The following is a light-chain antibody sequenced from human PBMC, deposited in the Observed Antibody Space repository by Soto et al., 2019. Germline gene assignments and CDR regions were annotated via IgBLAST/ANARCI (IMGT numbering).Light chain of an antibody. CDR3: QQYGSSRYT. CDR1: QSVSSSY. Sequence: EIVLTQSPGTLSLSPGERATLSCRASQSVSSSYLAWYQQKPGQAPRLLIYGASSRATGIPDRFSGSGSGADFTLTISRLEPEDFEVYYWQQYGSSRYTFGQGPKLEIK. CDR2: GAS. V-gene: IGKV3-20*01. J-gene: IGKJ2*01.